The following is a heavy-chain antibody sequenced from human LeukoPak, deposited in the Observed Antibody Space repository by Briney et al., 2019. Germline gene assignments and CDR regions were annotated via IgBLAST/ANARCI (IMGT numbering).Heavy chain of an antibody. D-gene: IGHD2-8*01. CDR3: ARDGYCTNGVCYTSYYYYYMDV. CDR2: ISSSSSYM. V-gene: IGHV3-21*01. J-gene: IGHJ6*03. Sequence: GGSLRLSCAASGFTFSSYSMNWVRQAPGKGLEWVSSISSSSSYMYYADSVKGRFTISRDNAKNSLYLQMNSLRAEDTAVYYCARDGYCTNGVCYTSYYYYYMDVWGKGTTVTVSS. CDR1: GFTFSSYS.